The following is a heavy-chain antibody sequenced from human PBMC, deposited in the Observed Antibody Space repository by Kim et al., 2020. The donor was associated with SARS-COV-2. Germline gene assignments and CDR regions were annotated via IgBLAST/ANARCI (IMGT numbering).Heavy chain of an antibody. J-gene: IGHJ5*02. CDR2: GGST. V-gene: IGHV3-23*01. Sequence: GGSTSYADSVKGLFTISRDNSKTPPYLQLNSLRAADTAVYYCAKGRAFDPWGQGTLVTVSS. CDR3: AKGRAFDP.